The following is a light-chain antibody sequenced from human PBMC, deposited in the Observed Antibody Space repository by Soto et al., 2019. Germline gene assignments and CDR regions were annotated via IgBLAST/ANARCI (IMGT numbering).Light chain of an antibody. CDR1: HSISSSY. J-gene: IGKJ2*01. Sequence: EIVLTQSPGTLGLSPGERATLSCRASHSISSSYLTWYQQRPGQPPRLLIYRASRRATGIPDRFSASGSGTDFTLTISRLEPDDFAVYYCQQYGSSPPYTFGQGTKLEIK. V-gene: IGKV3-20*01. CDR3: QQYGSSPPYT. CDR2: RAS.